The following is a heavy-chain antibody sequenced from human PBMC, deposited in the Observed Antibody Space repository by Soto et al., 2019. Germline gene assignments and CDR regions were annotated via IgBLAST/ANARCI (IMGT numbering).Heavy chain of an antibody. D-gene: IGHD4-4*01. CDR1: GFTFSDHW. J-gene: IGHJ3*02. Sequence: EAQLVESGGGLVQPGGSLRLSCVASGFTFSDHWMQWVRQVPGERPAWVSRINSDGSVTADADSVRGRVTISRDNAKNTLYLQMNSLRVVDTAMYYCVRQYSAYDMWGQGTMVTVSS. V-gene: IGHV3-74*03. CDR2: INSDGSVT. CDR3: VRQYSAYDM.